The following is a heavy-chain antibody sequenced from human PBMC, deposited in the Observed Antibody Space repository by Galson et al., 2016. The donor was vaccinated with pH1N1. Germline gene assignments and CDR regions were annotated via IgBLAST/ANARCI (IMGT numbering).Heavy chain of an antibody. D-gene: IGHD2/OR15-2a*01. V-gene: IGHV5-51*03. J-gene: IGHJ4*02. CDR3: ARRSTELGLDY. CDR1: GYTFTTYW. Sequence: QSGAEVKKPGESLKISCQASGYTFTTYWIGWVRQMPGKGLEWMGIIYPGDSETKYSPSFEGQVTFSVDKSKNTDYLHWSSLKASDTAIYYCARRSTELGLDYGGQGVLVTVSS. CDR2: IYPGDSET.